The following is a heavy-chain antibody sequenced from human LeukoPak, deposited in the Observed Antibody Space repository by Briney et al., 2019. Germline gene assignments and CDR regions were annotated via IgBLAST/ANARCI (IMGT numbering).Heavy chain of an antibody. Sequence: GGSLRLSCAASGFTFSSYSMNWVRQAPGKGLEWVSSISRSSSYRYYADSVKGRFTISRDNAKNSLYLQMNSLRAEDTAVYYCARDYCSGVSCHYFDYWGQGTLVTVSS. D-gene: IGHD2-15*01. CDR1: GFTFSSYS. CDR3: ARDYCSGVSCHYFDY. J-gene: IGHJ4*02. V-gene: IGHV3-21*01. CDR2: ISRSSSYR.